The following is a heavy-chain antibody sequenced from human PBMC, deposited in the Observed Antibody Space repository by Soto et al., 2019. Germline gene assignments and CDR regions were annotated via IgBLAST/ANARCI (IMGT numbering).Heavy chain of an antibody. D-gene: IGHD3-10*01. V-gene: IGHV3-74*01. J-gene: IGHJ5*02. CDR1: GFTFSSYW. CDR3: ARDPVLLWFGESNNWFDP. CDR2: INSDGSST. Sequence: PGGSLRLSCAASGFTFSSYWMHWVRQAPGKGLVWVSRINSDGSSTSYADSVKGRFTISRDNAKNTLYLQMNSLRAEDTAVYYCARDPVLLWFGESNNWFDPWGQGTLVTVSS.